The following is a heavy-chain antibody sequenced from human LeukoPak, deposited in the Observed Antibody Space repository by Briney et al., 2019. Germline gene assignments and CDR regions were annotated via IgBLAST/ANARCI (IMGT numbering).Heavy chain of an antibody. Sequence: PGGSLRLSCAASGFTFSSYSMNWVRQAPGKGLEWVSSISSSSSYIYYADSVKGRFTISRDNAKNSLYLQMNSLRAEDTAVYYCARDSKPPPSSYYDFWSGYYTGCYFDYWGQGTLVTVSS. D-gene: IGHD3-3*01. V-gene: IGHV3-21*01. CDR2: ISSSSSYI. J-gene: IGHJ4*02. CDR3: ARDSKPPPSSYYDFWSGYYTGCYFDY. CDR1: GFTFSSYS.